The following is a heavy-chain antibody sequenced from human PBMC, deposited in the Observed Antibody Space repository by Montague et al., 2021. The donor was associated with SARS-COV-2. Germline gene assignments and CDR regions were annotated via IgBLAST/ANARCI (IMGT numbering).Heavy chain of an antibody. Sequence: SETLSLTCTVAVHCSVMDFWRWMEEHTSKLQSRLRRVCTIGTANYNPSLKSRVTMSVDTSKNQFSLKLSSVTAADTAVYYCAGGSGIINFYNSGMDVWGQGTTVTVSS. CDR2: VCTIGTA. D-gene: IGHD3-10*01. J-gene: IGHJ6*02. CDR3: AGGSGIINFYNSGMDV. CDR1: VHCSVMDF. V-gene: IGHV4-4*07.